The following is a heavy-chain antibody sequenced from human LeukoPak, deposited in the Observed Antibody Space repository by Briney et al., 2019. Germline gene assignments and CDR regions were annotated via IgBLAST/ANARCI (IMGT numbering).Heavy chain of an antibody. V-gene: IGHV3-23*01. J-gene: IGHJ4*02. CDR1: GFTFSSYA. CDR3: AKNWRGYSYGYYYFDY. Sequence: GGSLRLSCAACGFTFSSYAMSWVRQAPGKGLEWVSAISGSGGSTYYADSVKGRFTISRDNSKNTLYLQMNSLRAEDTAVYYCAKNWRGYSYGYYYFDYWGQGTLVTVSS. CDR2: ISGSGGST. D-gene: IGHD5-18*01.